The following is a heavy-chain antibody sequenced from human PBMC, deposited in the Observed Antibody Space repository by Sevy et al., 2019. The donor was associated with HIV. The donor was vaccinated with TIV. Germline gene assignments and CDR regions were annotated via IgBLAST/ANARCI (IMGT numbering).Heavy chain of an antibody. D-gene: IGHD2-8*02. CDR3: AKRRVQSGLSGGGANFGMDV. CDR2: LIGGGSRT. Sequence: GGSLRLSCAASGFPFSNYAMSWVRQAPGKGLEWVSTLIGGGSRTYYADYVTGRFIISRDNSRNTLYLQMNSLRAEDTAIYYCAKRRVQSGLSGGGANFGMDVCGRGTTVTVSS. V-gene: IGHV3-23*01. CDR1: GFPFSNYA. J-gene: IGHJ6*02.